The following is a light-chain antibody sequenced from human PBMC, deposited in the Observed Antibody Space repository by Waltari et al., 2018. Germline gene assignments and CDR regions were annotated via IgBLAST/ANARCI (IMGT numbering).Light chain of an antibody. CDR2: KVS. J-gene: IGKJ2*01. CDR1: QSLVYSDGNIN. Sequence: DVVMTQSPLSLPVTIGQPASISCRSSQSLVYSDGNINLNWFQQRPGQSPRRLIYKVSNRDSGVPDRFGGSGSGTDFTLKISRVEAEDVGVYYCMQGTHWPYTFGQGTKLEIK. CDR3: MQGTHWPYT. V-gene: IGKV2-30*01.